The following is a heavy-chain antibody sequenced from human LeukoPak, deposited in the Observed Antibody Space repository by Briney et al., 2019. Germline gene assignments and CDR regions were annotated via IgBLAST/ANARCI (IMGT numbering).Heavy chain of an antibody. J-gene: IGHJ5*02. Sequence: SETLSLTCAVYGGSFSGYYWSWIRQPPGKGLEWIGEINHSGSTNYNPSLKSRVTISVDTSKNQFSLKLSSVTAADTAVYYCARSWQLVANWSDPWGQGTLVTVSS. D-gene: IGHD6-6*01. CDR3: ARSWQLVANWSDP. CDR2: INHSGST. V-gene: IGHV4-34*01. CDR1: GGSFSGYY.